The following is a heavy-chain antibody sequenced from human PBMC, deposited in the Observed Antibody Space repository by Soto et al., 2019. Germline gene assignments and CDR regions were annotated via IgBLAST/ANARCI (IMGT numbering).Heavy chain of an antibody. CDR1: GYTFTSYA. J-gene: IGHJ2*01. D-gene: IGHD7-27*01. V-gene: IGHV1-3*01. CDR2: INAGNGNT. Sequence: QVQLVQSGAEVKKPGASVKVSCKASGYTFTSYAMHWVRQAPGQRLERMGWINAGNGNTKYSQKFQGRVTITRDTSASTAYMELSSLRSEDTAVYYCARDLGTWYFDLWGRGTLVTVFS. CDR3: ARDLGTWYFDL.